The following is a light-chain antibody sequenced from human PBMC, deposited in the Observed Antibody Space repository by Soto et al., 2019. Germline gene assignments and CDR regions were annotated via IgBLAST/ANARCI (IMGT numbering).Light chain of an antibody. CDR2: QVS. Sequence: QSALTQPASVSGSPGQSITSSCTGTSSDIGGFYYVSWYQHHPGKDPKLMIYQVSNRPSGVSNRFSGSKSGNTASLTISGLQAGDEADYFCSSYSSSSTFYVFGAGTKVTVL. CDR3: SSYSSSSTFYV. CDR1: SSDIGGFYY. J-gene: IGLJ1*01. V-gene: IGLV2-14*01.